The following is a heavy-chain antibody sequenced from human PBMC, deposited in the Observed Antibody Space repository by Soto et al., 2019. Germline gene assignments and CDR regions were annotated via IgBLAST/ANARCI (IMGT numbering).Heavy chain of an antibody. CDR3: ARSMKQQLIPFDY. V-gene: IGHV3-11*01. Sequence: QVQLVESGGGLVKPGGSLRLSCAASGFTFSDYYMSWIRQAPGKGLEWVSYISSSGSTIYYADSVRGRFTISRDNAKNSLDLQMNNLGAEDTAVYYCARSMKQQLIPFDYWGQGTLVTVSS. J-gene: IGHJ4*02. CDR2: ISSSGSTI. CDR1: GFTFSDYY. D-gene: IGHD6-13*01.